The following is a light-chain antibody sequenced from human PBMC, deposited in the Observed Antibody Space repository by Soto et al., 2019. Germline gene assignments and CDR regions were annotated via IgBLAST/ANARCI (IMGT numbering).Light chain of an antibody. V-gene: IGKV1-5*03. CDR2: RAS. J-gene: IGKJ1*01. Sequence: DIQMTQSPSTLSASVGDRVTITCRASQSVSNWLAWYQQQPGRAPKLLIYRASSLESGVPRRFSGSGTGTEFTLTIDSLQPDDFETYDCQQDAGQATCGQGTKVDVK. CDR3: QQDAGQAT. CDR1: QSVSNW.